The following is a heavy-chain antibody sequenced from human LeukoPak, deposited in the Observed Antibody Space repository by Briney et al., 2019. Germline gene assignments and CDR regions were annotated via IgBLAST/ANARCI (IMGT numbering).Heavy chain of an antibody. CDR2: ISWDGGST. CDR3: AKDRHNWKGVAYYYYGMDV. Sequence: PGGSLRLSCAASGFTFDDYAMHWVRQAPGKGLEWVSPISWDGGSTYYADSVKGRFTISRDNSKNSLYLQMNSLRAEDTALYYCAKDRHNWKGVAYYYYGMDVWGKGTTVTVSS. V-gene: IGHV3-43D*04. D-gene: IGHD1-1*01. J-gene: IGHJ6*04. CDR1: GFTFDDYA.